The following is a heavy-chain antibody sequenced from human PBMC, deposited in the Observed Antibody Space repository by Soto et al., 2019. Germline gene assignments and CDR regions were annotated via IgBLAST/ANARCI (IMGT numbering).Heavy chain of an antibody. J-gene: IGHJ6*02. Sequence: SETLSLTCAVYGGSFSGYYWSWIRQPPGKGLEWIGEINHSGSTNYNPSLKSRVTISVDTSKNQFSLKLSSVTAADTAVYYCARGGYYGSGSLYYYYGMDVWGQGTTVTVSS. CDR1: GGSFSGYY. V-gene: IGHV4-34*01. CDR2: INHSGST. D-gene: IGHD3-10*01. CDR3: ARGGYYGSGSLYYYYGMDV.